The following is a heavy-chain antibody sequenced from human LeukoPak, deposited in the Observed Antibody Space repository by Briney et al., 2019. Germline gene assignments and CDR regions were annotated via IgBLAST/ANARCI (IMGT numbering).Heavy chain of an antibody. D-gene: IGHD6-19*01. J-gene: IGHJ4*02. Sequence: GGSLRLSCAASGFSLSNYAMHWVRQTPGKGLEWVAVIWYDGSNEYYSEFVKGRFAISRDTSRNTLYLQMNSLRAEDTAVYYCAKVPRGRIAVAGVNYWGQGTLVTVSS. CDR3: AKVPRGRIAVAGVNY. CDR2: IWYDGSNE. CDR1: GFSLSNYA. V-gene: IGHV3-33*06.